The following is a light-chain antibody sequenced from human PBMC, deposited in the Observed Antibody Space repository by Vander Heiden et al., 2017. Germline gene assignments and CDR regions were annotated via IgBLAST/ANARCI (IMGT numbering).Light chain of an antibody. V-gene: IGKV3-11*01. CDR2: DAS. Sequence: EIVLTQSPATLSLSPGERATLSCRASQSVSSYLAWYQQKPGQAPRLLIYDASNRATGIPARFSGSGSGTDFTLTISSLEPEDFAVYYCQQRSNWQRFGPGTKVDIQ. J-gene: IGKJ3*01. CDR3: QQRSNWQR. CDR1: QSVSSY.